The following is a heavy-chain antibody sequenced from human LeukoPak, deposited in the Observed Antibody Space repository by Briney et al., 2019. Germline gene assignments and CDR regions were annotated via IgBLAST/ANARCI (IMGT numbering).Heavy chain of an antibody. Sequence: PGGSLRLSCAASGFSFSRYWMYWVRQAPGKGPVWVSRLSRDGSTTNYADSVKGRFTISRDNARNSLYLQMGGLTGDDTAIYYCAKDPGDKAIDRWFDPWGQGTLVTVSS. CDR1: GFSFSRYW. D-gene: IGHD3-10*01. V-gene: IGHV3-74*01. J-gene: IGHJ5*02. CDR2: LSRDGSTT. CDR3: AKDPGDKAIDRWFDP.